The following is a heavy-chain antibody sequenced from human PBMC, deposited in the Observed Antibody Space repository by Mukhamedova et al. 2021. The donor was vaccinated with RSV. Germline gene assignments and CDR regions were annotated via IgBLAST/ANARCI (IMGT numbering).Heavy chain of an antibody. CDR2: INQHGSEK. J-gene: IGHJ4*02. V-gene: IGHV3-7*01. Sequence: SYWMSWVRQAPGKGLEWVANINQHGSEKYYVDSVKGRVTISRDNAKNSLYLQMNSLRAEDTAVYYCARDPGGSGGHSVDYWGQGT. CDR3: ARDPGGSGGHSVDY. CDR1: SYW. D-gene: IGHD4-23*01.